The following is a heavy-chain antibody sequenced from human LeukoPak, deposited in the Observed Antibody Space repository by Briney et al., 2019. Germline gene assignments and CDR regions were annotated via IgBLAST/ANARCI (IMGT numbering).Heavy chain of an antibody. V-gene: IGHV1-18*01. CDR1: GYTFTSYG. CDR3: ARPYTNYAENYYYYGMDV. CDR2: ISAYNGNT. D-gene: IGHD4/OR15-4a*01. J-gene: IGHJ6*02. Sequence: GASVKVSCKASGYTFTSYGISWVRQAPGQGLEWMGWISAYNGNTNYAQKLQGRVTMTTDTSTSTAYMELRSLRSDVTAVYYCARPYTNYAENYYYYGMDVWGQGTTVTVSS.